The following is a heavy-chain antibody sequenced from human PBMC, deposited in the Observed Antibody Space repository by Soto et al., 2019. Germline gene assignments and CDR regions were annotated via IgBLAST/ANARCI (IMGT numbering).Heavy chain of an antibody. V-gene: IGHV3-66*01. CDR2: IYSGGST. J-gene: IGHJ4*02. CDR1: GFTVSNNY. CDR3: ASSPSVGY. Sequence: EVQLVESGGGLVQPGGSLRLSCAASGFTVSNNYMSWVHQAPGKGLEGVSVIYSGGSTHYADTVKGRFTISRDNSKNTLYLQMTSLRAEDPAVYFCASSPSVGYWGQGTLVTVSS. D-gene: IGHD1-26*01.